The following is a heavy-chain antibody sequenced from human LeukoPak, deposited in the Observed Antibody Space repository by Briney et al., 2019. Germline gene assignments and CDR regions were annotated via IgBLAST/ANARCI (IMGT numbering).Heavy chain of an antibody. V-gene: IGHV5-51*01. CDR1: GYRFSSYW. Sequence: GESLKISCKGSGYRFSSYWIGWVRQMPGKGLEWMGIIYPGDSETRYSPSFQGQVTISADKSVSTAYLQWSSLKASDTAMYYCVRALGYCSSGICYYYDYWGQGTLVTVSS. CDR3: VRALGYCSSGICYYYDY. D-gene: IGHD2-15*01. J-gene: IGHJ4*02. CDR2: IYPGDSET.